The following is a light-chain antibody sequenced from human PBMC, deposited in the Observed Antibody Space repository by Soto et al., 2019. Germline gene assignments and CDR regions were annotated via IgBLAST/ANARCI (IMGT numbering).Light chain of an antibody. CDR1: QSISSW. J-gene: IGKJ2*01. Sequence: DIQMTQSPSTLSASVGDRVTITCRASQSISSWLAWYQQKPGKAPKLLIYDAYSLESGTPSRFSGRRSGTEFTLTIASVQPEDFATYYCQQFGTSYPKTFGQGTKVDIK. V-gene: IGKV1-5*01. CDR2: DAY. CDR3: QQFGTSYPKT.